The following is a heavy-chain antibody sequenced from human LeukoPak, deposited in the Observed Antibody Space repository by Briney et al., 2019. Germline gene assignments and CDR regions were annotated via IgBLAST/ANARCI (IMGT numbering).Heavy chain of an antibody. CDR3: AREGGYCSSTSCYAWFDY. J-gene: IGHJ4*02. Sequence: RSETLSLTCAVYGGSFSGYYWSWIRQPPGKGLEWIGEINHSGSTNYNPSLKSRVTMSVDTSKNQFSLKLSSVTAADTAVYYCAREGGYCSSTSCYAWFDYWGQGTLVTVSS. CDR1: GGSFSGYY. V-gene: IGHV4-34*01. D-gene: IGHD2-2*01. CDR2: INHSGST.